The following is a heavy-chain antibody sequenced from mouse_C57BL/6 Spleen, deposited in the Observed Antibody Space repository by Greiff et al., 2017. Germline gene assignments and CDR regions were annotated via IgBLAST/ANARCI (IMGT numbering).Heavy chain of an antibody. V-gene: IGHV5-15*01. CDR2: ISNLAYSI. CDR3: ARRHYGGAMDY. Sequence: EVKLQESGGGLVQPGGSLKLSCAASGFTFSDYGMAWVRQAPRKGPEWVAFISNLAYSIYYADTVTGRFTISRENAKNTLYLEMSSLRSEDTAMYYCARRHYGGAMDYWGQGTSVTVSS. D-gene: IGHD1-2*01. CDR1: GFTFSDYG. J-gene: IGHJ4*01.